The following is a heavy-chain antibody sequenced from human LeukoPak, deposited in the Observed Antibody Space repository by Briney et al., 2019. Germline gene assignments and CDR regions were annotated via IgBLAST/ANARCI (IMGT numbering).Heavy chain of an antibody. CDR3: ARAGGMIAAAGGLDP. V-gene: IGHV3-9*01. CDR2: ISWNGGSI. J-gene: IGHJ5*02. D-gene: IGHD6-13*01. CDR1: GFTFEEYG. Sequence: GGSLRLSCAASGFTFEEYGMHWVRQAPGKGLEWVSGISWNGGSIGYADSVKGRFTISRDNAENSLYLQMNSLRAEDTALYHCARAGGMIAAAGGLDPWGQGTLVTVSS.